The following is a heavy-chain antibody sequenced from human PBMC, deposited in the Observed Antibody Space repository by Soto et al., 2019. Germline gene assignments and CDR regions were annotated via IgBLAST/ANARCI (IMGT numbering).Heavy chain of an antibody. V-gene: IGHV3-23*01. CDR3: AKGSRWLQLGQLDS. J-gene: IGHJ4*02. CDR1: GFTFSNFA. Sequence: GGSLRLSCATSGFTFSNFAMSWVRQAPGRGLEWVSGLSGSGDRTYYADSVKGQFIISRDNSKNTLYLQMDRLSAGDTALYYCAKGSRWLQLGQLDSWGQGTQVT. D-gene: IGHD5-18*01. CDR2: LSGSGDRT.